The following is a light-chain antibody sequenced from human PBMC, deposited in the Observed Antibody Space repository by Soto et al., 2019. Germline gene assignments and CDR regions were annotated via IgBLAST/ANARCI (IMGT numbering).Light chain of an antibody. CDR2: EVR. CDR3: SSYTNSNTWV. Sequence: QSALTQPASVSGSPGQSITISCTGTSSDVGDYDYVSWYQQHPGKAPKLMIYEVRNRPSGVSNRFSGSKSGNTASLAISGLQAGDEANYYCSSYTNSNTWVFGGGTKLTVL. V-gene: IGLV2-14*01. CDR1: SSDVGDYDY. J-gene: IGLJ3*02.